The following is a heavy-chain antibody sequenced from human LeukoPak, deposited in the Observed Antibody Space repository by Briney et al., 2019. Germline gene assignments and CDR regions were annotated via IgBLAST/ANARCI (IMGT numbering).Heavy chain of an antibody. Sequence: GGSLRLSCAASGFTFSSYWMSWVRQAPGKGLEWVANIKQDGSEKYYVDSVKGRFTISRDNAKNSLYLQMNSLRAEDTAVYYCARGAHIVATSGDLFDPWGQGTLVTVSS. CDR3: ARGAHIVATSGDLFDP. CDR1: GFTFSSYW. J-gene: IGHJ5*02. D-gene: IGHD5-12*01. CDR2: IKQDGSEK. V-gene: IGHV3-7*01.